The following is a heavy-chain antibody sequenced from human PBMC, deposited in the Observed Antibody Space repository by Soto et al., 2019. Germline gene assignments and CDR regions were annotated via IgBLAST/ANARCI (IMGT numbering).Heavy chain of an antibody. Sequence: QVQLVQSGDEMRKPGASVKVSCQASGYTFSNYGITWVRQAHGQGLELMGWISAHNGNSKYAQSLPGRLTLTTDTSTSTAYMELRSLRSDDTAVYYCARDLYFYGSGSPNHMDVWGKGTTVSVSS. CDR1: GYTFSNYG. CDR2: ISAHNGNS. J-gene: IGHJ6*03. V-gene: IGHV1-18*01. D-gene: IGHD3-10*01. CDR3: ARDLYFYGSGSPNHMDV.